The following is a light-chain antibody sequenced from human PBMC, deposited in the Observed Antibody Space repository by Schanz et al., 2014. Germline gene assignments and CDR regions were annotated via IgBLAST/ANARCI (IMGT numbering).Light chain of an antibody. V-gene: IGKV1-33*01. CDR2: DAS. Sequence: DIQMTQSPSSLSASVGDRVTITCQASQDISNYLNWYQQKPGKAPKLLIYDASNLETGVPSRFSGSGSGTDFTLTISSLQTEDFATYYCQQLHSYPITFGQGTRLDLK. J-gene: IGKJ5*01. CDR1: QDISNY. CDR3: QQLHSYPIT.